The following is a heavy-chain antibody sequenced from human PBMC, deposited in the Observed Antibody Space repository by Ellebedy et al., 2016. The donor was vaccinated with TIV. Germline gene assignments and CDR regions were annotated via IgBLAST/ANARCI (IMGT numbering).Heavy chain of an antibody. J-gene: IGHJ4*02. D-gene: IGHD1-1*01. Sequence: GESLKISCAASGFTFSSYDMHWVRQVTGKGLEWVSAIGTAGDTYYPGSVKGRFTISRENAKNSLYLQMNSLRAGDTAVYYCAKAMEGLDYWGQGTLVTVSS. CDR1: GFTFSSYD. V-gene: IGHV3-13*01. CDR2: IGTAGDT. CDR3: AKAMEGLDY.